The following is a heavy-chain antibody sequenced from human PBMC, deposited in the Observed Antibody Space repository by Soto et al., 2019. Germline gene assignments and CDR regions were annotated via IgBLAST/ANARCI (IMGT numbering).Heavy chain of an antibody. V-gene: IGHV3-72*01. CDR2: TKNKGQSFTI. Sequence: EVQLVESGGGLVQPGGSLRLSCAASGFASSDHYMDWVRQAPGKGLEWLGRTKNKGQSFTIEYAPSVKGRFIISRDDSKNSVFLQINSLRTDDTAVYCCARWVAGAADCWGQGTQVTVSS. CDR3: ARWVAGAADC. J-gene: IGHJ4*02. D-gene: IGHD2-15*01. CDR1: GFASSDHY.